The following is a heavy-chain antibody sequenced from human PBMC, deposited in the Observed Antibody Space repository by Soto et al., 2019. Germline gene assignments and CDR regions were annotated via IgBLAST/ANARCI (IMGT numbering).Heavy chain of an antibody. Sequence: GASLKISCKGSEYSFANYWIGWVRQMPGKGLEWMGIIYPGDSDTRYSPSFQGQVTISADKSIRTAYLQWSSLKASDTAMYYCASQTYGDFYHWGQGTQVTVSS. CDR1: EYSFANYW. CDR3: ASQTYGDFYH. CDR2: IYPGDSDT. V-gene: IGHV5-51*01. D-gene: IGHD4-17*01. J-gene: IGHJ4*02.